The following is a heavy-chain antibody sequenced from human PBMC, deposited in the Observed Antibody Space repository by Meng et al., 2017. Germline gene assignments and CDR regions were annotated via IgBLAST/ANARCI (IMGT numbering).Heavy chain of an antibody. D-gene: IGHD3-22*01. J-gene: IGHJ4*02. Sequence: GESLKISCAASGFTFSDYYMSWIRQAPGKGLEWVSYISSSGSTIYYADSVKGRFTISRDNAKNSLYLQMNSLRAEDTAVYYCASGTYYYDSSGYYYLGKLDYWGQGTQVTVSS. CDR1: GFTFSDYY. CDR2: ISSSGSTI. V-gene: IGHV3-11*04. CDR3: ASGTYYYDSSGYYYLGKLDY.